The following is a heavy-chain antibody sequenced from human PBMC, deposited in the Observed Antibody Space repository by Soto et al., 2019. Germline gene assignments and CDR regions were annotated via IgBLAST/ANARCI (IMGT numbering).Heavy chain of an antibody. Sequence: SETLSLTCTVSGGSIISYYWSWILQPPWKGLEWIGYIYYSGSTNYNPSLKSRVTISVDTSKNQFSLKLSSVTAADTAVYYCARVAYYDFWSGYSANYYFDYWGQGTLVTVSS. CDR3: ARVAYYDFWSGYSANYYFDY. J-gene: IGHJ4*02. V-gene: IGHV4-59*01. D-gene: IGHD3-3*01. CDR1: GGSIISYY. CDR2: IYYSGST.